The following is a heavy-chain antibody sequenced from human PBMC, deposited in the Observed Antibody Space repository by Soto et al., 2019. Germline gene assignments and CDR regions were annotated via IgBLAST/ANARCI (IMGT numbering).Heavy chain of an antibody. J-gene: IGHJ4*02. Sequence: SQTLSHPCTVAGGTIISSSYYCGWIRKPPGKGLEWIGSIYYSGSTYYNPSLKSRVTISVDTSKNQFSLKLSSVTAADTAVYYCARQGGIVVVPAARHFDYWGQGTLVTVSS. D-gene: IGHD2-2*01. CDR1: GGTIISSSYY. CDR2: IYYSGST. CDR3: ARQGGIVVVPAARHFDY. V-gene: IGHV4-39*01.